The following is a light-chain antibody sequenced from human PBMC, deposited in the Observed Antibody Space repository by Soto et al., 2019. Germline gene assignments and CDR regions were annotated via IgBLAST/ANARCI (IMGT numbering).Light chain of an antibody. CDR1: QSVSRSY. V-gene: IGKV3-20*01. CDR2: GAS. CDR3: QQYGGSPWT. Sequence: EIVLTQSPGTLSLSPGERATLSCRASQSVSRSYLAWYQQKPGQAPRLLIYGASSRATGIPDRFSGSGSGTDFTLTISRLDPEDFAVYYCQQYGGSPWTFGRGTKVEIK. J-gene: IGKJ1*01.